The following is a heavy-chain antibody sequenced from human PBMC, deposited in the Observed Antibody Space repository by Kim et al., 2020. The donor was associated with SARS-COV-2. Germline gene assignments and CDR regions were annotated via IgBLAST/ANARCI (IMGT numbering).Heavy chain of an antibody. CDR1: GGTFSSYA. CDR2: IIPIFGTA. Sequence: SVKVSCKASGGTFSSYAISWVRQAPGQGLEWMGGIIPIFGTANYAQKFQGRVTITADESTSTAYMELSSLRSEDTAVYYCARAGGVLRYFDRPTHKTEHAFDIWGQGTMVTVSS. D-gene: IGHD3-9*01. V-gene: IGHV1-69*13. CDR3: ARAGGVLRYFDRPTHKTEHAFDI. J-gene: IGHJ3*02.